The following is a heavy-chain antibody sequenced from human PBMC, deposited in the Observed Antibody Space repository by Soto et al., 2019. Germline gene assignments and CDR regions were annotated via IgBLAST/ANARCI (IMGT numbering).Heavy chain of an antibody. V-gene: IGHV1-69*06. Sequence: QVQLVQSGAEVKKPGSSVKVSCKASGGTFSSYAISWVRQAPGQGLEWMGGIIPIFGTANYAQKFQGRVTITADKSTSTDYMELSSLRSEDTAVYYCAALWFGESPAGMDVWGQGTTVTVSS. J-gene: IGHJ6*02. D-gene: IGHD3-10*01. CDR2: IIPIFGTA. CDR1: GGTFSSYA. CDR3: AALWFGESPAGMDV.